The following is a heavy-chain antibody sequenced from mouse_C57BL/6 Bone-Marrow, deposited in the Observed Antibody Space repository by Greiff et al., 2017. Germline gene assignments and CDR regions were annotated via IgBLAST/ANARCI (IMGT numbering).Heavy chain of an antibody. CDR3: ARCGYGSGPHWYFDV. CDR1: GYTFTSYG. J-gene: IGHJ1*03. V-gene: IGHV1-81*01. D-gene: IGHD1-1*01. Sequence: QVQLQQSGAELARPGASVKLSCKASGYTFTSYGISWVKQRTGQGLEWIGEIYPRSGNTYYNEKFKGKATLTADKSSSTAYMELRSLTSEYSAVYFCARCGYGSGPHWYFDVWGTGTTVTVSS. CDR2: IYPRSGNT.